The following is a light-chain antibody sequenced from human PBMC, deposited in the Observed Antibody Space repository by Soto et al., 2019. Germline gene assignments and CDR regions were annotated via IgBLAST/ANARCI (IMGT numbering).Light chain of an antibody. J-gene: IGLJ2*01. Sequence: QSVLTQPPSVSGAPGQRVTISCTGSSSNIGAGYDVHWYQQLPGTAPKLLIYGNSNRPSGVPDRFSGSKSGTSASLAITGLQAEDEADYYGQSYDSSLRNVVFGGGTKVTVL. V-gene: IGLV1-40*01. CDR2: GNS. CDR3: QSYDSSLRNVV. CDR1: SSNIGAGYD.